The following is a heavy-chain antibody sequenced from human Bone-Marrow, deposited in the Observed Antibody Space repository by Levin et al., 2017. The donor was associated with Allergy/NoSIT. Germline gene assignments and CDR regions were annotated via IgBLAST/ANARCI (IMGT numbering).Heavy chain of an antibody. D-gene: IGHD3-10*01. J-gene: IGHJ6*03. V-gene: IGHV4-59*08. CDR1: GDSIGSYY. CDR2: IYGSGSA. Sequence: SETLSLTCAVSGDSIGSYYWSWIRQPPGKGLEWIGYIYGSGSAYYNPSLKSRVTISVDTSNNQFSLRLSSVTASDTAVYYCARTPNYYGSGSYSNPSYYYYHIDVWGRGTTVTVSS. CDR3: ARTPNYYGSGSYSNPSYYYYHIDV.